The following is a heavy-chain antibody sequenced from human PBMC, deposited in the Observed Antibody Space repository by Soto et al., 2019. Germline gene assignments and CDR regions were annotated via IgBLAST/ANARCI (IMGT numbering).Heavy chain of an antibody. CDR1: GITFSSHG. J-gene: IGHJ6*02. D-gene: IGHD2-21*01. CDR2: ISYDGTNK. CDR3: VKDRRTEAYGMEV. Sequence: QVQLVESGGGVVQPGRCLRVSCAASGITFSSHGLHWVRQAPSRGLEWVAVISYDGTNKQYGDSVKGRFTISRDNSQNTLYLQMNSLRAEDTAVYYCVKDRRTEAYGMEVWGQGTTVTVSS. V-gene: IGHV3-30*18.